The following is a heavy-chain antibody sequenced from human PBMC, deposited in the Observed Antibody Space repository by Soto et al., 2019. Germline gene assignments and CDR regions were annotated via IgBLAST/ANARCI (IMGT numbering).Heavy chain of an antibody. Sequence: PXGSLLLPCSASGFTFSRYWMTWVRQAPGKGLEWVANIKQDGSEVYYVDSVKGRFTISRDNAENSLYLQMNSLRAEDTAVYYCARDPVCSGGSCYDYWGQGTLVTVYS. CDR3: ARDPVCSGGSCYDY. CDR1: GFTFSRYW. D-gene: IGHD2-15*01. V-gene: IGHV3-7*01. J-gene: IGHJ4*02. CDR2: IKQDGSEV.